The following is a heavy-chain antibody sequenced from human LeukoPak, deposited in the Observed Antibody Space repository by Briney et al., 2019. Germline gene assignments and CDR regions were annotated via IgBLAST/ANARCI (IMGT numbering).Heavy chain of an antibody. Sequence: SETLSLTCAVYGGSFSGYYWTWIRQPPGKGLEWLGEIDHSGSTNNNPSLKSRVTISVDTSKTQFSPKVSSVTAADTAVYYCARRRNLEPAATDYWGQGTLVTVSS. D-gene: IGHD2-2*01. CDR3: ARRRNLEPAATDY. J-gene: IGHJ4*02. CDR2: IDHSGST. CDR1: GGSFSGYY. V-gene: IGHV4-34*01.